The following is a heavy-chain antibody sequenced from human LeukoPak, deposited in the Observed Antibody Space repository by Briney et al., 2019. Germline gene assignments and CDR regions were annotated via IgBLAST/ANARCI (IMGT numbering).Heavy chain of an antibody. V-gene: IGHV4-39*01. CDR1: GGSIDSSGSY. CDR3: ARLFSRGWPYYYGLGA. CDR2: VYYGGDA. J-gene: IGHJ6*02. D-gene: IGHD6-19*01. Sequence: SETLSLTCTVSGGSIDSSGSYWGWVRQPPGRGLEWIGCVYYGGDAYYNPSLKSRVTISADLSKNQFSLSLISVTAADTALYYCARLFSRGWPYYYGLGAWGQGTTVTVSS.